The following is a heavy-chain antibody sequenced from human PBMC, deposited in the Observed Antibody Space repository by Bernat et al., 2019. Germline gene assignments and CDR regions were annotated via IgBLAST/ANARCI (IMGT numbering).Heavy chain of an antibody. Sequence: QVQLVQSGAEVKKPGASVKVSCKASGYTFTSYGTTWLRQALGQGLEWMGWISAYNGNTNYAQKLQGRVTMTTDTSTSTAYMELRSLRSDDTAVYYCARDRRSGGSPRVAFDIWGQGTMVTVSS. J-gene: IGHJ3*02. CDR3: ARDRRSGGSPRVAFDI. V-gene: IGHV1-18*01. CDR2: ISAYNGNT. D-gene: IGHD2-15*01. CDR1: GYTFTSYG.